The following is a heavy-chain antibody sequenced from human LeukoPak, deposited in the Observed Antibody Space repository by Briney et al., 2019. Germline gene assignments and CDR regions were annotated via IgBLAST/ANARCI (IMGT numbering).Heavy chain of an antibody. V-gene: IGHV3-30-3*01. Sequence: GRSLRLSCVASGFTFSSYAMHWVRQAPGKGLEWLAVISYDGTNKFYADSVKGRFTSSRDNSKNTLYLQMSSLRSEVTAFYFCVSGLHNNTWQPGDYWGQGTLVTVSS. D-gene: IGHD1-1*01. CDR2: ISYDGTNK. J-gene: IGHJ4*02. CDR1: GFTFSSYA. CDR3: VSGLHNNTWQPGDY.